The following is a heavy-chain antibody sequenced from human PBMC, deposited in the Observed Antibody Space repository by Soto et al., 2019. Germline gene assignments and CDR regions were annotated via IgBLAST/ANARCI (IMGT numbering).Heavy chain of an antibody. V-gene: IGHV5-10-1*01. CDR1: GYSFTSYW. Sequence: ESLRISCKGSGYSFTSYWISWVRQMPGKGLEWMGRIDPSDSYTNYSPSFQGHVTISADKSISTAYLQWSSLKASDTAMYYCARRLRYCSSTSCYTGIGYYYGMDVWGQGTTVTVYS. CDR3: ARRLRYCSSTSCYTGIGYYYGMDV. D-gene: IGHD2-2*02. J-gene: IGHJ6*02. CDR2: IDPSDSYT.